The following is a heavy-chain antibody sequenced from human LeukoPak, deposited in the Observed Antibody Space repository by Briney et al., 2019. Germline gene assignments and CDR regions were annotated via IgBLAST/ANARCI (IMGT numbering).Heavy chain of an antibody. D-gene: IGHD3-22*01. Sequence: GESLKISCKGSGYSFTSYWISWVRQMPGKGLEWMGRIDPSDSYTNYSPSFQGHVTISADKSISTAYLQWSSLEASDTAMYYCARHENYYDSSGYYYEVEYWGQGTLVTVSS. V-gene: IGHV5-10-1*01. CDR1: GYSFTSYW. CDR3: ARHENYYDSSGYYYEVEY. J-gene: IGHJ4*02. CDR2: IDPSDSYT.